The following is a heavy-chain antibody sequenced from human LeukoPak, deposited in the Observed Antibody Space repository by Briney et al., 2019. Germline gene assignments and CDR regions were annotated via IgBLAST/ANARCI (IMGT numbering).Heavy chain of an antibody. V-gene: IGHV3-7*01. CDR3: ARGLWFGAYFDY. Sequence: GGSLRLSCAASGFTFSGYWMSWVRQIPGKGLEWVANIKQDGSEKYYLDSVKGRFTISRDNAENSLYLQMNSLRAEDTAVYYCARGLWFGAYFDYWGQGTLVTVSS. CDR1: GFTFSGYW. D-gene: IGHD3-10*01. CDR2: IKQDGSEK. J-gene: IGHJ4*02.